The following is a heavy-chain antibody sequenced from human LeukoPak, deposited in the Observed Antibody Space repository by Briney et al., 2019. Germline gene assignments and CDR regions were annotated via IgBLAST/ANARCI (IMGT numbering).Heavy chain of an antibody. D-gene: IGHD2-2*01. J-gene: IGHJ5*02. V-gene: IGHV1-2*02. CDR3: ARASVVPAAMNAHNWFDP. CDR1: VYTFTGYY. Sequence: VLVRVSCKPSVYTFTGYYMHWVRQGPGQGLEWMGCINHDIGGTNHALKFQGRVTMTRHTSISTAYMELSRLRSDDTAVYYCARASVVPAAMNAHNWFDPWGQGTLVSASS. CDR2: INHDIGGT.